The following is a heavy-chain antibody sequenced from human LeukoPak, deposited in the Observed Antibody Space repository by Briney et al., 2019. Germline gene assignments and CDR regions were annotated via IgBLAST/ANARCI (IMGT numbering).Heavy chain of an antibody. D-gene: IGHD3-10*01. CDR1: GFTFDDYA. CDR3: AKDLGRITMVRGSQGFDY. V-gene: IGHV3-9*01. J-gene: IGHJ4*02. Sequence: PGGSLRLSCAASGFTFDDYAMHWVRQAPGKGLEWVSGISWNSGSIGYADSVKGRFTISRDNVKNSLYLQMNSLRAEDTALYYCAKDLGRITMVRGSQGFDYWGQGTLVTVSS. CDR2: ISWNSGSI.